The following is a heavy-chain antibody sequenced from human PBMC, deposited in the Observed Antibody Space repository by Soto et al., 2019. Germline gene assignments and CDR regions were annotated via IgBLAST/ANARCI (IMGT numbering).Heavy chain of an antibody. J-gene: IGHJ4*02. CDR3: APSDMLTLHVLSY. D-gene: IGHD3-9*01. CDR2: IYWDDDK. V-gene: IGHV2-5*02. Sequence: QITFKESGPTLVKPTQTLTLTCTLSGFSLSTSGVGVGWIRQPPGKALEWLALIYWDDDKRYSPSLKSRLTITKDPSKNQLILTLTTRQPVQPPTYSRAPSDMLTLHVLSYWSQRTPVTVSS. CDR1: GFSLSTSGVG.